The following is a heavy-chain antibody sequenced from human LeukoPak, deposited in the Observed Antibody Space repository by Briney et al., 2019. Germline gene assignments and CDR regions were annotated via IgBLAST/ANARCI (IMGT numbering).Heavy chain of an antibody. CDR3: ARTDSSGYPYYYYGMDV. V-gene: IGHV3-30*04. CDR2: MSYDGSYK. J-gene: IGHJ6*02. Sequence: GGSLRLSCAASGFTFSSCAMHWVRQAPGKGLEWVAVMSYDGSYKYYADSVKGRFTISRDNSKNTLYLQMNSLRAEDTAVYYCARTDSSGYPYYYYGMDVWGQGTTVTVSS. D-gene: IGHD3-22*01. CDR1: GFTFSSCA.